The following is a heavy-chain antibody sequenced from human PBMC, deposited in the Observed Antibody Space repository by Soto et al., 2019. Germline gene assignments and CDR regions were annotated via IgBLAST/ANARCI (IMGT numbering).Heavy chain of an antibody. V-gene: IGHV3-21*01. CDR3: ARDWVAVAGTDPYYSYYGMDV. D-gene: IGHD6-19*01. J-gene: IGHJ6*02. Sequence: GGSLRLSCAASGFTFSSYSMNWVRQAPGKGLEWVSSISSSSSYIYYADSVKGRFTISRDNAKNSLYLQMNSLRAEDTAVYYCARDWVAVAGTDPYYSYYGMDVWGQGTTVTVSS. CDR2: ISSSSSYI. CDR1: GFTFSSYS.